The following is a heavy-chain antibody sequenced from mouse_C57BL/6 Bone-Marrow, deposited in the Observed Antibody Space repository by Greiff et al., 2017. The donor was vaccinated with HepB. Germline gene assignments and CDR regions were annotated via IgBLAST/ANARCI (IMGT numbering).Heavy chain of an antibody. D-gene: IGHD1-1*01. CDR1: GYSFTDYN. J-gene: IGHJ1*03. CDR2: INPNYGTT. CDR3: ARYYGSSPYWYFDV. Sequence: LVESGPELVKPGASVKISCKASGYSFTDYNMNWVKQSNGKSLELIGVINPNYGTTSYNQKFKGKATLTVDQSSSTAYMQLNSLTSEDSAVYYCARYYGSSPYWYFDVWGTGTTVTVSS. V-gene: IGHV1-39*01.